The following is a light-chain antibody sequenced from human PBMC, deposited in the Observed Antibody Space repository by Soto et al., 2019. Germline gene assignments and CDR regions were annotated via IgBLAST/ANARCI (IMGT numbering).Light chain of an antibody. CDR1: QSVSSN. V-gene: IGKV3-11*01. Sequence: EIVLTQSPATLSLSPGERATLSCRASQSVSSNLDWYQQKPGQAPRLLIYDTSNRATGIPARFSGSGSGTDFTLTISSLEPEDFAVYSCLQRSNGLTFGGGTKVEIK. J-gene: IGKJ4*01. CDR3: LQRSNGLT. CDR2: DTS.